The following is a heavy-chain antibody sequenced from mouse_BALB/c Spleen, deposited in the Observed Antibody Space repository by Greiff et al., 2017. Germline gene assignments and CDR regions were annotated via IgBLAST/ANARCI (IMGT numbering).Heavy chain of an antibody. Sequence: EVKLVESGGGLVQPGGSRKLSCAASGFTFSSFGMHWVRQAPEKGLEWVAYISSGSSTIYYADTVKGRFTISRDNPKNTLFLQMTSLRSEDTAMYYCASEYYGSSYWYFDVWGAGTTVTVSS. D-gene: IGHD1-1*01. CDR2: ISSGSSTI. CDR1: GFTFSSFG. CDR3: ASEYYGSSYWYFDV. V-gene: IGHV5-17*02. J-gene: IGHJ1*01.